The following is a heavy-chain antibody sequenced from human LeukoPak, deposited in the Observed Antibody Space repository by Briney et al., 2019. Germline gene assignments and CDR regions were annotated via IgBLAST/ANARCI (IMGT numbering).Heavy chain of an antibody. J-gene: IGHJ4*02. CDR3: AKEGPDYGDYRSGDYFDF. CDR2: ISDDSSKT. D-gene: IGHD4-17*01. Sequence: GGSLRLSCAASGFTFSSYAMSWVRQAPGKGLECVSAISDDSSKTSYADSVKGRFTISRDYSKNSRYLQMNSLRAEDTAVYYCAKEGPDYGDYRSGDYFDFWGQGTLVTVSS. CDR1: GFTFSSYA. V-gene: IGHV3-23*01.